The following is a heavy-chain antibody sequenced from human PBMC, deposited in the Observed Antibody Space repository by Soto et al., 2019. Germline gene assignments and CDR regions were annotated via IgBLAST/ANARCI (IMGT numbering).Heavy chain of an antibody. D-gene: IGHD4-17*01. J-gene: IGHJ4*02. Sequence: PSETLSLTCTVSGGSISSGGYYWSWIRQHPGKSLEWIGYIYYSGSTYYNPSLKSRVTISVDTSKNQFSLKLSSVTAADTAVYYCAVTTVTHGRIDYLGQGTPVTGSS. CDR2: IYYSGST. V-gene: IGHV4-31*03. CDR1: GGSISSGGYY. CDR3: AVTTVTHGRIDY.